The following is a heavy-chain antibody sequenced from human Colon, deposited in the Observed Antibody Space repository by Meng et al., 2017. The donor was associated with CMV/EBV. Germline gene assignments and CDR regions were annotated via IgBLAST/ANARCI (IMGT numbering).Heavy chain of an antibody. J-gene: IGHJ4*02. CDR1: RYNCDIFG. CDR3: ARAGAEVTTHFDF. CDR2: ISAKNGDT. V-gene: IGHV1-18*04. D-gene: IGHD2-21*02. Sequence: KASRYNCDIFGMTWVRQAPGQGLEWVGWISAKNGDTRYARKFQGRVTVTTDTSTKTVYMELRGLRSDDSAMYYCARAGAEVTTHFDFWGQGTLVTVSS.